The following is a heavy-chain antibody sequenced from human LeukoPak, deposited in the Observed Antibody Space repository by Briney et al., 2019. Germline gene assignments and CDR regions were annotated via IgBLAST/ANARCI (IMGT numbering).Heavy chain of an antibody. J-gene: IGHJ3*02. D-gene: IGHD1-26*01. V-gene: IGHV1-18*01. CDR3: AKGRVGATTPDSFDI. CDR2: ISVYNGNT. CDR1: GYTFNNYG. Sequence: GASVKVSCRASGYTFNNYGINWVRQAPGQGLEWMGYISVYNGNTNYAQKVQGRVTMTTDTSTSTAYMEQRSLRSDDTAMYYCAKGRVGATTPDSFDIWGQGTMLTVSS.